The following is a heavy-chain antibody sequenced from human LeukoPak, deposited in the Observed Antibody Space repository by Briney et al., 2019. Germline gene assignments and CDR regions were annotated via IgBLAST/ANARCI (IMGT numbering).Heavy chain of an antibody. V-gene: IGHV3-15*01. CDR1: GFIFSSAW. Sequence: GGALRLSCEASGFIFSSAWMTWVRQAPGKGVEGVGHIKNKTNGGTTDYAAPVKGRFSISRDDSKKTLYLQMTRLRTEDTAVYYCARGLCTSTGCYQGPFDFWGQGMLVTVSS. CDR3: ARGLCTSTGCYQGPFDF. CDR2: IKNKTNGGTT. D-gene: IGHD2-2*01. J-gene: IGHJ4*02.